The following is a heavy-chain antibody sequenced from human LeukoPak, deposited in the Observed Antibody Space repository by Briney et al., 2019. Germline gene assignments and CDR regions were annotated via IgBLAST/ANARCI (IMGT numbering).Heavy chain of an antibody. V-gene: IGHV1-2*02. D-gene: IGHD2-21*02. CDR1: AYTFTGYY. J-gene: IGHJ4*02. CDR2: INPNSGGT. CDR3: ARYSYCGGDCYTFDY. Sequence: ASVKVSCKTSAYTFTGYYVHWVRQAPGQGPEWMGWINPNSGGTNYAQKLQGRVTMTRDTSISTAYMELSGLRSDDTAVYYCARYSYCGGDCYTFDYWGQGTLVTVSS.